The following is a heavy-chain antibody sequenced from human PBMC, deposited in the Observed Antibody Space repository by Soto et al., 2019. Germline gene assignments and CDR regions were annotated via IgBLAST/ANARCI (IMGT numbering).Heavy chain of an antibody. J-gene: IGHJ5*02. CDR1: GGSISSGDYY. D-gene: IGHD5-12*01. Sequence: QVQLQESGPGLVKPSQTLSLTCTVSGGSISSGDYYWSWIRQPPGKGLEWIGYIYYSGSTYYNPYLKSRVTLFVDTSKNQFSLKLSSVTAADTAVYYCARGVQGGYDGRWFDPWGQGTLVTVSS. CDR3: ARGVQGGYDGRWFDP. V-gene: IGHV4-30-4*01. CDR2: IYYSGST.